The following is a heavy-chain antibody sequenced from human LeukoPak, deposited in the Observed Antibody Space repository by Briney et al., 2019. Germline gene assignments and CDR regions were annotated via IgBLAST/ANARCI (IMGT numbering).Heavy chain of an antibody. CDR2: LYSSGSP. D-gene: IGHD3-16*01. CDR3: VITVKVSTFDI. V-gene: IGHV4-61*02. CDR1: GGSISSGSYS. J-gene: IGHJ3*02. Sequence: SETLSLTCTVSGGSISSGSYSWSWIRQPAGRELEWIGRLYSSGSPNYNPSLKSRVTISVDTSKNQFSLKLSSVTAADTAVYYCVITVKVSTFDIWGQGTMVTVSS.